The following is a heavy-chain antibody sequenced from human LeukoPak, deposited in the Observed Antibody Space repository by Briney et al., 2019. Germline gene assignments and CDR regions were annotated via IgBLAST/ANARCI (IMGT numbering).Heavy chain of an antibody. CDR1: GGSISSYY. Sequence: SETLSLTCTVSGGSISSYYWSWIRQPPGKGLEWIGYIYYSGSTNYNPTLKSRVTISVDTSKNQFSLKLSSVTAADTAVYYCARESYGGASDIWGQGTMVTVSS. D-gene: IGHD4-23*01. J-gene: IGHJ3*02. V-gene: IGHV4-59*01. CDR2: IYYSGST. CDR3: ARESYGGASDI.